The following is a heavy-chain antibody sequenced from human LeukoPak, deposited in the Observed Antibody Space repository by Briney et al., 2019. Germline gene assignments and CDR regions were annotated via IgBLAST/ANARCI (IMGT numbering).Heavy chain of an antibody. CDR3: VYLDSSGYYYGRLRY. CDR1: GFTFGSHA. CDR2: ITADGVGT. Sequence: GGCLRLSCAASGFTFGSHALSWVRQTPGKGLESVSSITADGVGTHYADSVRGRFTISRDNSKNTLYLQMNSLRADDTAVYFCVYLDSSGYYYGRLRYWGQGTPVTVSS. J-gene: IGHJ4*02. V-gene: IGHV3-23*01. D-gene: IGHD3-22*01.